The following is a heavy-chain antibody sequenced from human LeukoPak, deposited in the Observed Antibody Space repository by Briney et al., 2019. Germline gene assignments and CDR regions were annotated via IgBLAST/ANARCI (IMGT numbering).Heavy chain of an antibody. V-gene: IGHV3-33*06. Sequence: PGRSLRLSCAASGSTFSSYGMHWVRQAPGKGLEWVAVIWYDGSNKYYADSVKGRFTISRDNSKNTLYLQMNSLRAEDTAVYYCAKDSYSSGWYGYFDYWGQGTLVTVSS. CDR2: IWYDGSNK. CDR1: GSTFSSYG. J-gene: IGHJ4*02. CDR3: AKDSYSSGWYGYFDY. D-gene: IGHD6-19*01.